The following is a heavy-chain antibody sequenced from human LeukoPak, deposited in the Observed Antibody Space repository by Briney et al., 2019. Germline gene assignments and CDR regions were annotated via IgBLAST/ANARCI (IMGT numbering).Heavy chain of an antibody. J-gene: IGHJ3*02. CDR3: ARDRRRYYDSSGYPTFAFDI. D-gene: IGHD3-22*01. CDR1: GFTFSSYS. V-gene: IGHV3-21*01. Sequence: GGSLRLSCAACGFTFSSYSMNWVRQAPGKGLEWVSSISSSSSYIYYTDSVKGRFTISRDNAKNSLYLQMNSLRAEDTAVYYCARDRRRYYDSSGYPTFAFDIWGRETGDPVSS. CDR2: ISSSSSYI.